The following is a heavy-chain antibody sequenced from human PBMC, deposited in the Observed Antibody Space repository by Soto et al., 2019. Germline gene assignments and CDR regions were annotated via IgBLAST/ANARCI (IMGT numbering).Heavy chain of an antibody. CDR1: GFTFSSYG. CDR2: ISYDGSNK. D-gene: IGHD3-3*01. J-gene: IGHJ4*02. V-gene: IGHV3-30*03. Sequence: PGGSLRLSCAASGFTFSSYGMHWVRQAPGKGLEWVAVISYDGSNKYYADSVKGRFTISRDNSKNTLYLQMNSLRSDDTAVYYCARDYDDFWSGFFDYWGQGTLVTVSS. CDR3: ARDYDDFWSGFFDY.